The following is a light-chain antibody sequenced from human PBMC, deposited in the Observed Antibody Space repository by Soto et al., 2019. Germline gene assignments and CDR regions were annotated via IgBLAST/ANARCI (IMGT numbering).Light chain of an antibody. J-gene: IGKJ4*01. CDR3: QQYESYPLT. CDR2: KAS. Sequence: DSQTTQYPSTLSASIGDRVTITCRAGQSISSWLAWYQQKPGKAPKLLISKASTLQSGVPPRFSGSGSGTEFALTISSLQPDYFATYYCQQYESYPLTFGGGTKV. CDR1: QSISSW. V-gene: IGKV1-5*03.